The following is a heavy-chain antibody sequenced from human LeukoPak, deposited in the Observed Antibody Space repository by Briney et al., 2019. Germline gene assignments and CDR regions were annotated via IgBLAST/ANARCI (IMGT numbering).Heavy chain of an antibody. CDR3: ARHYYGDYFFDY. V-gene: IGHV3-21*01. Sequence: PGGSLRLSCVASGFTFTTHTMNWVRRAPGKGLEWVSSISGSSNYIYYADSVKGRFTISRDNANNSLYLQVNSLRADDTAVYYCARHYYGDYFFDYWGQGTLVTVSS. CDR2: ISGSSNYI. J-gene: IGHJ4*02. CDR1: GFTFTTHT. D-gene: IGHD4-17*01.